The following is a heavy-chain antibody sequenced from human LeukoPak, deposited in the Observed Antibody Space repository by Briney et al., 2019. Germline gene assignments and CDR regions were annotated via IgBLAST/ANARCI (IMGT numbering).Heavy chain of an antibody. V-gene: IGHV3-23*01. J-gene: IGHJ4*02. CDR3: AKVWYSGYEIDY. CDR1: GFTFSSYA. D-gene: IGHD5-12*01. CDR2: ISGSGGST. Sequence: QAGGSLRLSCAASGFTFSSYAMSWVRQAPGKGLEWVSAISGSGGSTYYADSVKGRFTISRDNSKNTLYLQMNSLRAEDTAVYYCAKVWYSGYEIDYWGQGTLVTVSS.